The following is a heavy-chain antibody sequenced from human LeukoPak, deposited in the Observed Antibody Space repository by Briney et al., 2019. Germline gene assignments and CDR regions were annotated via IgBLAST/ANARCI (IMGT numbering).Heavy chain of an antibody. V-gene: IGHV3-23*01. CDR1: GFTFSSYA. CDR3: AKDRGHCINGVCHNYYYMDV. J-gene: IGHJ6*03. CDR2: ISGSGGRT. Sequence: PGGSLRLSCAASGFTFSSYAMSWVRQAPGKGLEWVSTISGSGGRTDYAVSVKGRFTISRDNSKNTMYLQLNSLRAEDTAVYYCAKDRGHCINGVCHNYYYMDVWGKGTTVTVSS. D-gene: IGHD2-8*01.